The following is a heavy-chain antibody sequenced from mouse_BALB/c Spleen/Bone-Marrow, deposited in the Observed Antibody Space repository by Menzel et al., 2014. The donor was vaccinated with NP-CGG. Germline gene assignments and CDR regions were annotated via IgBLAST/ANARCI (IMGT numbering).Heavy chain of an antibody. Sequence: VQLQQSGAELVRPWVSVKISCKGSGYTFTDYAMHWVKQSHAKSLEWIGVISTYYGDASYNQKFKGKATMTVDKSSSTAYMELARLTSEDSAIYYCARGGSTMITTFAYWGQGTLVTVSA. CDR1: GYTFTDYA. V-gene: IGHV1S137*01. CDR2: ISTYYGDA. J-gene: IGHJ3*01. CDR3: ARGGSTMITTFAY. D-gene: IGHD2-4*01.